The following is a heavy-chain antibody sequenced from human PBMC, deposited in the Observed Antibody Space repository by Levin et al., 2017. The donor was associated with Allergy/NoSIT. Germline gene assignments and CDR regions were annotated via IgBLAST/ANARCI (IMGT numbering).Heavy chain of an antibody. CDR2: ISYDGSNK. J-gene: IGHJ4*02. CDR3: AKGPYYDSSGYSIDY. V-gene: IGHV3-30*18. CDR1: GFTFSSSG. Sequence: LSLTCAASGFTFSSSGMHWVRQAPGKGLEWVAVISYDGSNKYYADSVKGRFTISRDNSKNTLYLQMNSLRAEDTAVYYCAKGPYYDSSGYSIDYWGQGTLVTVSS. D-gene: IGHD3-22*01.